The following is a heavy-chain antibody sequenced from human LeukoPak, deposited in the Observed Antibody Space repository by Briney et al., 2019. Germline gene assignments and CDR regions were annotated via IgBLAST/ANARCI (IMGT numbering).Heavy chain of an antibody. D-gene: IGHD7-27*01. Sequence: SETLSLTCTVSGGSISSYYWSWIRQPPGKGLEWIGYIYYSGSTNYNPSLKSRVTISVDTSKNQFSLKLSSVTAADTAVYYCARDLGCDYWGQGTLVTVSS. J-gene: IGHJ4*02. CDR2: IYYSGST. CDR3: ARDLGCDY. CDR1: GGSISSYY. V-gene: IGHV4-59*01.